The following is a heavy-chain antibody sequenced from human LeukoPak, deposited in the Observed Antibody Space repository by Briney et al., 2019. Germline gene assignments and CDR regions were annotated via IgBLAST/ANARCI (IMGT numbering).Heavy chain of an antibody. CDR3: ARRTTPDYCSSTSCHRQWTFDC. D-gene: IGHD2-2*01. Sequence: SSETLSLTCAVYGGSFSGYYWSWIRQPPGKGLEWIGEINHSGSTNYNPSLKSRVTISVDTSKNQFSLKLSSVTAADTAVYYCARRTTPDYCSSTSCHRQWTFDCWGQGTLVTVSS. CDR2: INHSGST. J-gene: IGHJ4*02. CDR1: GGSFSGYY. V-gene: IGHV4-34*01.